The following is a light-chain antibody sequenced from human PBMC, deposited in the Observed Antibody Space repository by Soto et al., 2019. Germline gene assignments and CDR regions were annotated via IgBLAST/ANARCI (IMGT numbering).Light chain of an antibody. V-gene: IGKV3-20*01. CDR3: QQYGSSPQT. CDR1: QSVSSSY. J-gene: IGKJ1*01. CDR2: GAS. Sequence: EIVLTQSPGTLSLSPGERATLSCRTSQSVSSSYLAWYQQKPGQAPRLLIYGASSGATGIPGRFSGSGSGTDFTLTISRLEPEDFAVYYCQQYGSSPQTFGQGTKVDIK.